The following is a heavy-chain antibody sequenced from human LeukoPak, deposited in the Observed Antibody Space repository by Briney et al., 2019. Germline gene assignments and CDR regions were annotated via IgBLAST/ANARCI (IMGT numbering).Heavy chain of an antibody. V-gene: IGHV4-34*01. CDR1: GGSFSGYY. J-gene: IGHJ4*02. D-gene: IGHD5-24*01. CDR3: ARGDGYFDY. CDR2: INHSGST. Sequence: SETLSLTCAVYGGSFSGYYWSWIRQPPGKGLEWIGEINHSGSTNYNPSLKSRVTISVDTSKNQFSLKLSSVTAADTTVYYCARGDGYFDYWGQGTLVTVSS.